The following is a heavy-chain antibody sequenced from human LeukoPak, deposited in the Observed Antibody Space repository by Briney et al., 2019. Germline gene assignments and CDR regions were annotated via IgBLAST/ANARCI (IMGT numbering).Heavy chain of an antibody. CDR1: GGSISSYY. CDR3: ASRSSIWSGYQDTLYYFDS. D-gene: IGHD3-3*01. CDR2: IYYSGST. V-gene: IGHV4-59*01. J-gene: IGHJ4*02. Sequence: KPSETLSLTCTVSGGSISSYYWSWIRQPRGKRLEWIGHIYYSGSTNYNPSLKSRVTISVDTSKNQFSLKLSSVTAADTAVYYCASRSSIWSGYQDTLYYFDSWGQGTLVTVSS.